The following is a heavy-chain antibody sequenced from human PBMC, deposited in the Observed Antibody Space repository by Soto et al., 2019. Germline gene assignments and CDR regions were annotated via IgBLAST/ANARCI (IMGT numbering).Heavy chain of an antibody. V-gene: IGHV4-31*03. CDR2: IYYSGST. Sequence: QVQLQESGPGLVKPSQTLSLTCTVSGDSISSGGYFWNWIRQHPGKCLEWIGYIYYSGSTDYNPSLQRRVTISVDTSKNQFSLKLSSVTAADTAVYYCARGPGIWGQGTLVTVSS. CDR3: ARGPGI. CDR1: GDSISSGGYF. J-gene: IGHJ4*02.